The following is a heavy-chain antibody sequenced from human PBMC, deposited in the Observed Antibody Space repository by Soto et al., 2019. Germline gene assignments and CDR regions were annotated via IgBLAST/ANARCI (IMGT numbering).Heavy chain of an antibody. Sequence: LRLSCAASGFTFSSYEMNWVRQAPGKGLEWVSYISTSGNTIHYADSVKGRFTISRDNAKNSLFLQMNSLRAEDTAVYYCARDIDYYDSSGYQDYLGQGALVTVSS. V-gene: IGHV3-48*03. CDR3: ARDIDYYDSSGYQDY. CDR1: GFTFSSYE. J-gene: IGHJ4*02. CDR2: ISTSGNTI. D-gene: IGHD3-22*01.